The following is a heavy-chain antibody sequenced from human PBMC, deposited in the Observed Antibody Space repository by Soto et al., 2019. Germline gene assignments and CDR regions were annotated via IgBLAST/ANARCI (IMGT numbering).Heavy chain of an antibody. CDR1: GFTFSNAW. CDR2: IKSKTDGGTT. V-gene: IGHV3-15*01. D-gene: IGHD3-10*01. J-gene: IGHJ6*02. Sequence: EVQLVESGGCLVKPGGSLRLSCAASGFTFSNAWMSWVRQAPGKGLEWVGRIKSKTDGGTTDYAAPVKGRFTISRDDSKNKLYLQMNSLKTEAAAVYYCTADREEYYDGSGSYDGMDVWGQGTTVTVSS. CDR3: TADREEYYDGSGSYDGMDV.